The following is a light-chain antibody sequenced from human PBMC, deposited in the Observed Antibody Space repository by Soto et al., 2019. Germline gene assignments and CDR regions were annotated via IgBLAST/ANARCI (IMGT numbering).Light chain of an antibody. Sequence: EIVMTQSPDTLSLSPGERATLSCWASQGAGTNLAWYQQKPGQAPRLLIYGASTRASGVPARFSGSGSGTQFTLPITGLQSEDFAVYFCQQNSDWPLTFGGGTKVEIK. CDR2: GAS. V-gene: IGKV3-15*01. J-gene: IGKJ4*01. CDR3: QQNSDWPLT. CDR1: QGAGTN.